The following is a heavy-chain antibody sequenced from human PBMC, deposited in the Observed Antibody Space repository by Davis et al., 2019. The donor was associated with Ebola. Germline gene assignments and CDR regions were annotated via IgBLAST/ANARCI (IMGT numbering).Heavy chain of an antibody. CDR1: GFTFSSYS. CDR2: ISSSSSYI. Sequence: GESLKISCAASGFTFSSYSMNWVRQAPGKGLEWVSSISSSSSYIYYADSVKGRFTISRDNAKNSLYLQMNRLRAEDTAVYYCARDYCTGGVCYAGGPDYYYYGMDVWGQGTTVTVSS. V-gene: IGHV3-21*04. D-gene: IGHD2-8*02. CDR3: ARDYCTGGVCYAGGPDYYYYGMDV. J-gene: IGHJ6*02.